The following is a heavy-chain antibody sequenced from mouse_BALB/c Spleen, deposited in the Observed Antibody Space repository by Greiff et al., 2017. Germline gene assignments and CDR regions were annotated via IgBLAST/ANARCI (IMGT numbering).Heavy chain of an antibody. V-gene: IGHV5-6-2*01. CDR2: INSNGGST. Sequence: EVQWVESGGGLVKLGGSLKLSCAASGFTFSSYYMSWVRQTPEKRLELVAAINSNGGSTYYPDTLKGRFTISRDNAKNTLYLQMSSLKSEDTALYYCERHEGYYGSPLDDWGKGTTRTVAA. J-gene: IGHJ2*01. CDR1: GFTFSSYY. CDR3: ERHEGYYGSPLDD. D-gene: IGHD2-2*01.